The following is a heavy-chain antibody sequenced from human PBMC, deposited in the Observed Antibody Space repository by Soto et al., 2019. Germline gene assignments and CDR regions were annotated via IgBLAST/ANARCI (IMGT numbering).Heavy chain of an antibody. V-gene: IGHV4-4*02. CDR1: GASIGSGSW. CDR2: IFHDGNT. Sequence: QVHLQESGPGLVKTSETLSLTCAVSGASIGSGSWWSWVRQPPGKGLEWIAEIFHDGNTNYSPSLKSRVTISVDKSQNQFSLNLYSVTAADTAVYYCARHEGWTGPDQWGQGTLVTVSS. CDR3: ARHEGWTGPDQ. D-gene: IGHD2-8*02. J-gene: IGHJ5*02.